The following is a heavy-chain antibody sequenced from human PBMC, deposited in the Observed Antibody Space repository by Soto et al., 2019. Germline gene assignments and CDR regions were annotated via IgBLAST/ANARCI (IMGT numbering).Heavy chain of an antibody. V-gene: IGHV4-31*03. Sequence: TLSLTCTVSGDSISSGGYYWSWIRQRPGKGLEWIGYIYYTGTSYSNPSLKSRLTISVDTTKNQFSLKLRSLTAADTAIYYCAKDPSPQPTAVVTPGWFDPWGQGILVTVSS. CDR3: AKDPSPQPTAVVTPGWFDP. CDR1: GDSISSGGYY. D-gene: IGHD2-21*02. J-gene: IGHJ5*01. CDR2: IYYTGTS.